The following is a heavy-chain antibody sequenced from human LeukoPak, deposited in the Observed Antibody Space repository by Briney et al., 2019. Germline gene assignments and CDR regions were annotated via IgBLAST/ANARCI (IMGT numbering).Heavy chain of an antibody. CDR1: GYTFTELY. V-gene: IGHV1-24*01. D-gene: IGHD3-22*01. J-gene: IGHJ4*02. CDR3: ATAITYYYDSSGYLGGFDY. Sequence: ASVKVSCKASGYTFTELYMHWVRQAPGKGLEWMGWFDPEDGETIYAQKFQGRVTMTEDTSTNTAYMELSSLRSEDTAVYYCATAITYYYDSSGYLGGFDYWGQGTLVTVSS. CDR2: FDPEDGET.